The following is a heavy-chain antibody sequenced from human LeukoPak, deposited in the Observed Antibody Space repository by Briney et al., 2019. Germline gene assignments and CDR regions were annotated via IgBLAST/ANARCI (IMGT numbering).Heavy chain of an antibody. Sequence: GRSLRLSCAASGLTFSSYAMHWVRQPPGKGLERVSSMSSSSRYYADSVKGRFTMSSDNAKNSLYLQMNSLRAEDTAVYYCARALRGSGSYYSVAFDIWGQGTMVTVSS. CDR2: MSSSSRY. V-gene: IGHV3-21*01. CDR3: ARALRGSGSYYSVAFDI. D-gene: IGHD3-10*01. CDR1: GLTFSSYA. J-gene: IGHJ3*02.